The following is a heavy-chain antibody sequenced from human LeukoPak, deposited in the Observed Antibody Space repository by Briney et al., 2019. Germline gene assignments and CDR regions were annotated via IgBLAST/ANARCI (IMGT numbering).Heavy chain of an antibody. CDR1: GFTMKNFG. V-gene: IGHV3-33*06. J-gene: IGHJ4*02. Sequence: PGGSLRLSCEVSGFTMKNFGMHWVRQAPGKGLEWVAVIWYDGSQKHYVESVKGRFTISRENSMNTLSLQMNGLRVEDTGIYYCVKGADGAYDFEASFYLESWCQGTLVTVSP. D-gene: IGHD3-3*01. CDR2: IWYDGSQK. CDR3: VKGADGAYDFEASFYLES.